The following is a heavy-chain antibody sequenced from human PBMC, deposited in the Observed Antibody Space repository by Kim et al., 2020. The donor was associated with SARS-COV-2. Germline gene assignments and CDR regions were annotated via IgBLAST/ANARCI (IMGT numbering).Heavy chain of an antibody. CDR2: ISSRGNSI. Sequence: GGSLRLSCAASGFTFSSYDMNWVRQAPGKGLEWVSSISSRGNSIYYADSVKGRFTISRDDGKNSLYLQMNSLRAEDTAVYYCARERGYCGGGSYRFFDFWGQGTRVTVSS. V-gene: IGHV3-21*01. CDR3: ARERGYCGGGSYRFFDF. D-gene: IGHD2-21*01. J-gene: IGHJ4*02. CDR1: GFTFSSYD.